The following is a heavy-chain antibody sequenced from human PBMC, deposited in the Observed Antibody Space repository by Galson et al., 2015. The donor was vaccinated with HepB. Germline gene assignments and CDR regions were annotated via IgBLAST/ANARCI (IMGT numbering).Heavy chain of an antibody. J-gene: IGHJ6*02. CDR1: GDSVSSNSAT. Sequence: AISGDSVSSNSATWDWIRQSPSRGLEWLGRTYYRSKWYNDYAVSVKSRMSISPDTSKNQFSLQLNSVTPEDTAVYYCARDLGVHIAMVIHYYYGMDVWGQGTTVTVSS. V-gene: IGHV6-1*01. CDR2: TYYRSKWYN. D-gene: IGHD5-18*01. CDR3: ARDLGVHIAMVIHYYYGMDV.